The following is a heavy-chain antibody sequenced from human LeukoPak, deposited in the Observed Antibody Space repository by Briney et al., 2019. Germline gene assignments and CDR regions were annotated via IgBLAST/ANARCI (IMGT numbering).Heavy chain of an antibody. CDR3: ARDRQWLVGAFDI. CDR1: GGSISSSSYY. CDR2: IYYSGST. J-gene: IGHJ3*02. V-gene: IGHV4-39*02. D-gene: IGHD6-19*01. Sequence: SETLSLTCTVSGGSISSSSYYWGWIRQPPGKGLEWIGSIYYSGSTYYNPSLKSRVTISVDTSKNQFSLKLSSVTAADTAVYYCARDRQWLVGAFDIWGQGTMVTVSS.